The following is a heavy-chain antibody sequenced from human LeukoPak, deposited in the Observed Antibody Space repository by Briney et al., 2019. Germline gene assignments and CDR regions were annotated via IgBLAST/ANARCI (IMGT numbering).Heavy chain of an antibody. Sequence: TGGSLRLSCAASGFTFSSYDMHWVRQATGKGLEWVSAIGTAGDTYYPGSVKGRSTISRENAKNSLYLQMNSLRAGDTAVYYCARGSPYSGAIDYWGQGTLVTVSS. CDR1: GFTFSSYD. D-gene: IGHD1-26*01. CDR3: ARGSPYSGAIDY. V-gene: IGHV3-13*01. CDR2: IGTAGDT. J-gene: IGHJ4*02.